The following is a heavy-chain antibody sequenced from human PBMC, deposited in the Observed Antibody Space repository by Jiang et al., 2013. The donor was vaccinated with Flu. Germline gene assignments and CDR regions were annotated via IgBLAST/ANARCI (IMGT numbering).Heavy chain of an antibody. Sequence: GSGLVKPSETLSLTCTVSGGSISSYYWSWIRQPPGKGLEWIGYIYYSGSTNYNPSLKSRVTISVDTSKNQFSLKLSSVTAADTAVYYCARDLRGYSSSWPMFDYWGQGTLVTVSS. CDR1: GGSISSYY. J-gene: IGHJ4*02. CDR3: ARDLRGYSSSWPMFDY. V-gene: IGHV4-59*01. CDR2: IYYSGST. D-gene: IGHD6-13*01.